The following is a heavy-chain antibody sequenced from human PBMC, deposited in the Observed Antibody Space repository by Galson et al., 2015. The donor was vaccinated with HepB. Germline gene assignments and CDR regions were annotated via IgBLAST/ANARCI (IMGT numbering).Heavy chain of an antibody. CDR2: ISWDGVTT. J-gene: IGHJ6*02. D-gene: IGHD3-10*01. V-gene: IGHV3-43*01. Sequence: SLRLSCAASGFTFEDYTMHWVRQAPGTGLEWVSLISWDGVTTYYADSVKGRFTVSRDNSKHSLFLQMNSLRTQDTALYYCVKDLTYYYGSGISRAYGLDVWGQGTPVTVAS. CDR1: GFTFEDYT. CDR3: VKDLTYYYGSGISRAYGLDV.